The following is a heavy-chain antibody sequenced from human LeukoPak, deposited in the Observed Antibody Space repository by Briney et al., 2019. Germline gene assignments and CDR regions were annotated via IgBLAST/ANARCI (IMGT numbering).Heavy chain of an antibody. J-gene: IGHJ4*02. V-gene: IGHV1-18*01. Sequence: ASVKVSCKASGYTFTSYGISWVRQAPGQGLEWMGWISAYNGNTNYAQKLQGRVTMTTDTSTSTAYMELRSLRSEDTAVYYCARVDYYDSSGLFVGAFDIWGQGTLVTVSS. CDR1: GYTFTSYG. D-gene: IGHD3-22*01. CDR2: ISAYNGNT. CDR3: ARVDYYDSSGLFVGAFDI.